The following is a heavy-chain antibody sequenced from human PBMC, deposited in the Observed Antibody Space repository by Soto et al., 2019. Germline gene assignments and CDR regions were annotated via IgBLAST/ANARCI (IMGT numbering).Heavy chain of an antibody. Sequence: ASVKVSCKASGYTFTDYYMHWVRQAPGQGLEWMGWINPNSGGTNYAQKFQGWVTMTRDTSISTAYMELSRLRSDDTAVYYCARDQVVATILYYYYYGMDVWGQGTTVTVSS. CDR1: GYTFTDYY. V-gene: IGHV1-2*04. CDR3: ARDQVVATILYYYYYGMDV. CDR2: INPNSGGT. J-gene: IGHJ6*02. D-gene: IGHD5-12*01.